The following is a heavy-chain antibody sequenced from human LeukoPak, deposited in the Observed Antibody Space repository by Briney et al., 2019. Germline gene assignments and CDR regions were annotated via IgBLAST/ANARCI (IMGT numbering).Heavy chain of an antibody. CDR1: GFTFSTSG. CDR2: IRFDGSHK. J-gene: IGHJ4*02. CDR3: AKDFSGGFGGYDSYFFDF. Sequence: GGSLRLSCAASGFTFSTSGMHWVRQAPGKGLEWVTFIRFDGSHKNYADSVRGRFTISRDDSKNTLYLLMNSLRPEDTAVYYCAKDFSGGFGGYDSYFFDFWGQGTLVTVSS. D-gene: IGHD5-12*01. V-gene: IGHV3-30*02.